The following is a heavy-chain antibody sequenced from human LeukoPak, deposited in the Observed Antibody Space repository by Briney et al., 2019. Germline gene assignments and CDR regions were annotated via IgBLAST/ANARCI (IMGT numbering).Heavy chain of an antibody. CDR1: GFTFSSYT. D-gene: IGHD6-6*01. V-gene: IGHV3-23*01. CDR3: AKVSAQTAGYYFDY. CDR2: ISGSGGST. Sequence: HPGGSLRLSCAASGFTFSSYTMSWVRQAPGKGLEWVSAISGSGGSTYYADSVKGRFTISRDNSKNALYLQMNSLRAEDTAVYYCAKVSAQTAGYYFDYWGQGTLVTVSS. J-gene: IGHJ4*02.